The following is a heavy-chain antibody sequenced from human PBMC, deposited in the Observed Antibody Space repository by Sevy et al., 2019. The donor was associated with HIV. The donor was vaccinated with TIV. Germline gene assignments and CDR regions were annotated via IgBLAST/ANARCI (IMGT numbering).Heavy chain of an antibody. CDR1: GFTFSDYY. D-gene: IGHD2-2*01. V-gene: IGHV3-11*01. Sequence: GGSLRLSCAASGFTFSDYYMSWIRQAPGKGLEWISYISSSGSTIYYADSVKGRFTISRDNAKNSLYLQMNSLRAEDTAVTCCASYRSSTSCPYGMDVWGQGTTVTVSS. CDR3: ASYRSSTSCPYGMDV. J-gene: IGHJ6*02. CDR2: ISSSGSTI.